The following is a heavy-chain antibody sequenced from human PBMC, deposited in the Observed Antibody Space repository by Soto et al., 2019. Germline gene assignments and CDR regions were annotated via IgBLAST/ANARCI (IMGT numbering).Heavy chain of an antibody. J-gene: IGHJ5*02. CDR1: GGTFSIYT. CDR2: SA. D-gene: IGHD2-15*01. Sequence: QVQLVQSGAEVKKPGSSVKVSCKASGGTFSIYTISWVRQAPGQGLEWMGGSANSAQKFQGRLTVTADESTSTVYLELSSLTSEDTAVYYCAREGPPDIAWFDPWGHGTLVSVSS. CDR3: AREGPPDIAWFDP. V-gene: IGHV1-69*01.